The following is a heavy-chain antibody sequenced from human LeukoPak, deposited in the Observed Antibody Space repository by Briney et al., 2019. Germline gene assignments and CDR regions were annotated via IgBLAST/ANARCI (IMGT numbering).Heavy chain of an antibody. CDR1: GGSISSYY. J-gene: IGHJ4*02. CDR3: ARHENRLGTFAY. V-gene: IGHV4-4*09. CDR2: IYTSGST. D-gene: IGHD1-14*01. Sequence: PSETLSLTCTVSGGSISSYYWSWIRQPPGKGLEWIGYIYTSGSTNYNPSLKSRVTISVDTSKNQFSLKLSSVTAADTAVYYCARHENRLGTFAYWGQGTLVTVSS.